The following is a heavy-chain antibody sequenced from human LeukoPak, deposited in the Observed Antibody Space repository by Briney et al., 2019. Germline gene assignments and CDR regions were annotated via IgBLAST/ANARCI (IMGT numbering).Heavy chain of an antibody. CDR1: GFTFSSYA. D-gene: IGHD2-2*01. V-gene: IGHV3-23*01. J-gene: IGHJ5*02. Sequence: GGSLRLSCAASGFTFSSYAMSWVRQAPGKGLEWVSAISGSGGSTYYADSVKGRFTTSRDNSKNTLYLQMSSLRAEDTAVYYCAKDRGIVPAADNWFDPWGQGTLVTVSS. CDR2: ISGSGGST. CDR3: AKDRGIVPAADNWFDP.